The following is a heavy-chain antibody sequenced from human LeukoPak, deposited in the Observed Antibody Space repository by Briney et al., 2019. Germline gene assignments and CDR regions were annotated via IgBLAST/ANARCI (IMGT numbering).Heavy chain of an antibody. V-gene: IGHV1-18*01. CDR3: AREGYSSSWYWFDP. CDR2: ISAYNGNT. Sequence: ASVKVSCKASGYTFTSYGISWVRQAPGQGLEWMGWISAYNGNTNYAQKLQGRVTMTTDTSTSTAYMELRSLRSEDTAVYYCAREGYSSSWYWFDPWGQGTLVTVSS. D-gene: IGHD6-13*01. J-gene: IGHJ5*02. CDR1: GYTFTSYG.